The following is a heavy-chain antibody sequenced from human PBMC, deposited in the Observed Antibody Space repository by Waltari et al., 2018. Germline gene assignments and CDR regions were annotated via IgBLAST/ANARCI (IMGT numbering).Heavy chain of an antibody. V-gene: IGHV4-61*02. CDR3: ASGPSGSYHEVVDY. J-gene: IGHJ4*02. CDR1: GGSISSGSYY. D-gene: IGHD1-26*01. Sequence: QVQLQESGPGLVKPSQTLSLTCTVSGGSISSGSYYWRWIRQPAGKGLEWMGRIYTSGSTNYNPALKSRVTISVDTSKNQFSLKLSSVTAADTAVYYCASGPSGSYHEVVDYWGQGTLVTVSS. CDR2: IYTSGST.